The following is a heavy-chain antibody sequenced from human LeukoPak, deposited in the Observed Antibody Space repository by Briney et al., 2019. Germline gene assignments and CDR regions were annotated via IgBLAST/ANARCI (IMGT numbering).Heavy chain of an antibody. Sequence: SVKVSRKASGGTFSSYAISWVRQAPGQGLEWMGRIIPIFGTANYAQKFQGRVTITTDESTSTAYMELSSLRSEDTAVYYCAREGYVTRYNTHWFDPWGQGTLVTVS. J-gene: IGHJ5*02. CDR1: GGTFSSYA. D-gene: IGHD4-23*01. CDR3: AREGYVTRYNTHWFDP. CDR2: IIPIFGTA. V-gene: IGHV1-69*05.